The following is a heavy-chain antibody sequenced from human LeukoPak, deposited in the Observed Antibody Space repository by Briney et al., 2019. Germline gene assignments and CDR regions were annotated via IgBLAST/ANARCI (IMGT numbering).Heavy chain of an antibody. CDR2: ISYDGSNK. D-gene: IGHD2-2*01. V-gene: IGHV3-30*18. J-gene: IGHJ5*02. CDR1: GFTFNSYG. CDR3: AKDLRYCSSTTCLPYNWFDP. Sequence: GRSLRLSCAASGFTFNSYGMHWVRQAPGKGLEWVAVISYDGSNKYYADSVKGRFTISSDNSKNTLYLQMNSLRAEDTAVYYCAKDLRYCSSTTCLPYNWFDPWGQGTLVTVSS.